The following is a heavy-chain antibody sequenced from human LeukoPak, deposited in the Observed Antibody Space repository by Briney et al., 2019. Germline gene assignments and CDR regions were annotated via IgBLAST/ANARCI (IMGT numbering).Heavy chain of an antibody. CDR3: AKPHPVAGLGY. CDR1: GFTFSSYG. V-gene: IGHV3-30*02. Sequence: PGGSLRPSCAASGFTFSSYGMHWVRQAPGKGLEWVAFIRYDGSNKYYADSVKGRFTISRDNSKNTLYLQMNSLRAEDTAVYYCAKPHPVAGLGYWGQGTLVTVSS. CDR2: IRYDGSNK. J-gene: IGHJ4*02. D-gene: IGHD6-19*01.